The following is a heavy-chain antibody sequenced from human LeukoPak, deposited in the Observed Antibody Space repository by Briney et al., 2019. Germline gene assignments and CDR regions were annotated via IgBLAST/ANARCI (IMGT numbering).Heavy chain of an antibody. CDR2: LSSSGSAF. J-gene: IGHJ4*02. V-gene: IGHV3-48*04. CDR3: ARSARLMKGVVEVTALDD. CDR1: GFTFSSYS. Sequence: GGSLRLSCAASGFTFSSYSMNWVRQAPGKGLEWIAYLSSSGSAFSYADSVKGRFTIARDNAKNSVYLEMNSLRADDTAVYYCARSARLMKGVVEVTALDDWGQGTLVTVSS. D-gene: IGHD3-3*01.